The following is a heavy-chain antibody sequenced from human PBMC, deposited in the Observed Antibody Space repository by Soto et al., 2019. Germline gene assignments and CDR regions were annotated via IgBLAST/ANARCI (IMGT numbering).Heavy chain of an antibody. CDR3: ARDGTNSGSYFRFGP. J-gene: IGHJ5*02. CDR1: GFTFSSYS. D-gene: IGHD1-26*01. V-gene: IGHV3-21*01. Sequence: GGSLRLSCAASGFTFSSYSMNWVRQAPGKGLEWVSSISSSSSYIYCADSVKGRFTISRDNAKNSLYLQMNSLRAEDTAVYYWARDGTNSGSYFRFGPWDKGTLVAVSS. CDR2: ISSSSSYI.